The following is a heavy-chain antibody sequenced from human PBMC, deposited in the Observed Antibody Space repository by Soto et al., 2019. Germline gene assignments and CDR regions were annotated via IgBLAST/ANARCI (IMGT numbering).Heavy chain of an antibody. J-gene: IGHJ5*02. D-gene: IGHD5-18*01. CDR3: ARQDSSYGARYNWFDP. V-gene: IGHV4-39*01. Sequence: SETLSLTCTVSGGSISSSSYYWCWIRQPPGKGLEWIGSIYYSGSTYYNPSLKSRVTISVDTSKNQFSLKLSSVTAADTAVYYCARQDSSYGARYNWFDPWGQGTLVTVSS. CDR2: IYYSGST. CDR1: GGSISSSSYY.